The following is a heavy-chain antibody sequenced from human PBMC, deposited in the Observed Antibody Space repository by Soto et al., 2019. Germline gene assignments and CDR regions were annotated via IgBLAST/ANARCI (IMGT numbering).Heavy chain of an antibody. J-gene: IGHJ6*03. CDR1: GYTFTSYG. CDR3: ATTGGYDYSNYYYYYYMDV. V-gene: IGHV1-18*01. D-gene: IGHD4-4*01. Sequence: ASVKVSCKASGYTFTSYGISWVRQAPGQGLEWMGWISAYNGNTNYAQKLQGRVTMTTDTSTSTAYMELMSLGSDDTAVYYCATTGGYDYSNYYYYYYMDVWGKGTTVTVSS. CDR2: ISAYNGNT.